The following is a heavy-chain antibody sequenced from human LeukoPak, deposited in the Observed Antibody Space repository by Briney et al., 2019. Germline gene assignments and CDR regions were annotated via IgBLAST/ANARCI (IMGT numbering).Heavy chain of an antibody. CDR3: ARGRLTTPNWFGP. CDR1: GDSISSYY. J-gene: IGHJ5*02. Sequence: PSETLSLTCTVSGDSISSYYWTWIRQPPGKGLEWLGYPYNSGNTNYNPSLKSRVTMSVDTSKNQFSLRLTSVTAADTAVYYCARGRLTTPNWFGPWGQGTLVTVSS. V-gene: IGHV4-59*01. CDR2: PYNSGNT. D-gene: IGHD1/OR15-1a*01.